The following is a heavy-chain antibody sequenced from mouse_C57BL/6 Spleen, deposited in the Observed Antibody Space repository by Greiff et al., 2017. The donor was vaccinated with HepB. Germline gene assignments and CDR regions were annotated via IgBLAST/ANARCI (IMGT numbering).Heavy chain of an antibody. CDR1: GYTFTSYW. J-gene: IGHJ4*01. Sequence: QVQLQQPGAELVRPGTSVKLSCKASGYTFTSYWMHWVKQRPGQGLEWIGVIDPSDSYTNYNQKFKGKATLTVDTSSSTAYMQRSSLTSEDSAVYYCARDGYGNYEAMDYWGQGTSVTVSS. D-gene: IGHD2-1*01. CDR3: ARDGYGNYEAMDY. CDR2: IDPSDSYT. V-gene: IGHV1-59*01.